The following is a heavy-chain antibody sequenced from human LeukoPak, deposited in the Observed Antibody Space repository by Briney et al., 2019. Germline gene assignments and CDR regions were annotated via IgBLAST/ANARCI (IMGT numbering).Heavy chain of an antibody. CDR2: MNPNSGNT. J-gene: IGHJ6*03. CDR1: GYTFTSYD. V-gene: IGHV1-8*01. Sequence: ASVKLSCKASGYTFTSYDINWVRQATGQGLEWMGGMNPNSGNTGYAQKFQGRVTMTRNTSISTAYMELSSLRSEDTAVYYCARLFSWYYVYYYYYYMDVWGKGTTVTVSS. D-gene: IGHD6-13*01. CDR3: ARLFSWYYVYYYYYYMDV.